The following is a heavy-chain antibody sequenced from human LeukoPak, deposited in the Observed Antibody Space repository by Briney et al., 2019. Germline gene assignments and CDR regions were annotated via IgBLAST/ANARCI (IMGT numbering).Heavy chain of an antibody. CDR1: GGSMRSYY. Sequence: SETLSLTCTVSGGSMRSYYLSRIRQPPGKGLEWIAYIYYTGSTNYNPSLKSRVTISLDKSKSQCSLKLSSVTAADTALYYCARVDTSWYSSDYWGQGALVTVSS. CDR3: ARVDTSWYSSDY. D-gene: IGHD2-2*01. CDR2: IYYTGST. V-gene: IGHV4-59*01. J-gene: IGHJ4*02.